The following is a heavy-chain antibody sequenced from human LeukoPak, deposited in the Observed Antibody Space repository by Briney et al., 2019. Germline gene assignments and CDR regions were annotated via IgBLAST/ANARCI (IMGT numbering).Heavy chain of an antibody. CDR3: AKEKSQTGGNSLGFFDY. J-gene: IGHJ4*02. V-gene: IGHV3-23*01. CDR2: ISDSGGST. D-gene: IGHD4-23*01. Sequence: PGGSLRLSCAASGFTFSSYAMSWVRQVPGKGLEWVSVISDSGGSTYNADSVKGRFTISRDNSKNTLYLQMNSMRAEDTAVYYCAKEKSQTGGNSLGFFDYWGEGTLVIVSS. CDR1: GFTFSSYA.